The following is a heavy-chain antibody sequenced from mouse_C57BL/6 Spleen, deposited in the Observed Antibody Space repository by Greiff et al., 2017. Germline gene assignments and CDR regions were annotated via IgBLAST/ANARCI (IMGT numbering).Heavy chain of an antibody. CDR2: IYPGDGDT. V-gene: IGHV1-82*01. CDR1: GYAFSSSW. CDR3: AREKQGYWYFDV. J-gene: IGHJ1*03. Sequence: VQLQQSGPELVKPGASVKISCKASGYAFSSSWMNWVKQRPGKGLEWIGRIYPGDGDTNYNGKFKGKATLTADKSSSTAYMQLSSLTSEDSAVYFCAREKQGYWYFDVWDTGTTVTVSS.